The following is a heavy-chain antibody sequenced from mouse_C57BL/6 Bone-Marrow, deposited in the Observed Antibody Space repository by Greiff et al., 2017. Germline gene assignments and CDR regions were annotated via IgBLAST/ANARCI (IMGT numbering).Heavy chain of an antibody. CDR1: GYAFTNYL. CDR2: INPGSGGT. J-gene: IGHJ2*01. CDR3: ARRGGYYLFDY. V-gene: IGHV1-54*01. D-gene: IGHD2-3*01. Sequence: QVQLQQSGAELMKPGASVKLSCKASGYAFTNYLIEWVKQRPGQGLEWIGVINPGSGGTNYNEKFKGKATLTADKSSSTAYMQLSSLTSEDSAVYFCARRGGYYLFDYWGQGTTLTVSS.